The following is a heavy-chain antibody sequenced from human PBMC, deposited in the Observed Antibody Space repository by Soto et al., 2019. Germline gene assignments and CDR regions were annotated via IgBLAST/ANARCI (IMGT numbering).Heavy chain of an antibody. J-gene: IGHJ5*02. V-gene: IGHV4-59*01. CDR1: GGSIVDYY. Sequence: SETLSLTCSVSGGSIVDYYWSWIRQPPGKGLEWIGFIYYTGNTRYNPSLGSRVTISLDTSKNQFSLKLTSATAADTAFYYCARAVNRWELRGFFDTWGRGALVTVSS. CDR3: ARAVNRWELRGFFDT. D-gene: IGHD1-7*01. CDR2: IYYTGNT.